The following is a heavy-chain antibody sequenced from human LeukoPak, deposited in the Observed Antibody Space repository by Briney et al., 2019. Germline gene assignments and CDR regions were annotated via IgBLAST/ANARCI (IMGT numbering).Heavy chain of an antibody. V-gene: IGHV3-23*01. CDR2: ISSSGGST. J-gene: IGHJ4*02. CDR1: GFTFSSYA. Sequence: GGPLRLSCAASGFTFSSYAMSWVRQAPGKGLEWVSSISSSGGSTYFADSVKGRFTISRDNSKNTLYLQMSSLRAEDTAVYYCANAVTTRYYFDYWGQGTLVTVSS. CDR3: ANAVTTRYYFDY. D-gene: IGHD4-17*01.